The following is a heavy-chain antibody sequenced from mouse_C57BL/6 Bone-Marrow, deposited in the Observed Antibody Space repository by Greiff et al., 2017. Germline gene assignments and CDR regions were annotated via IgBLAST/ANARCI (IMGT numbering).Heavy chain of an antibody. CDR3: AREIGKDWYFDV. D-gene: IGHD3-1*01. CDR2: IYPGDGDT. J-gene: IGHJ1*03. CDR1: GYAFSSSW. V-gene: IGHV1-82*01. Sequence: VKLQQSGPELVKPGASVKISCKASGYAFSSSWMNWVKQRPGKGLEWFGRIYPGDGDTNYNGKFKGKATLTADKSSSTAYMQLSSLTSEDSAVYFCAREIGKDWYFDVWGTGTTVTVSS.